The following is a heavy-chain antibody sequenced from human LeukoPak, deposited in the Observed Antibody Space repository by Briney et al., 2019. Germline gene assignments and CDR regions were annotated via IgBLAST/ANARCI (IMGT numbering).Heavy chain of an antibody. Sequence: SETLSLTCTVSGGSISSSSYYWGWIRQPPGKGLEWIGSIYYSGSTYYNPSLKSRVTISVDTSKNQFSLKLSSVTAADTAAYYCAREGDVVAARRDWFDPWGQGTLVTVSS. V-gene: IGHV4-39*01. J-gene: IGHJ5*02. CDR3: AREGDVVAARRDWFDP. CDR2: IYYSGST. CDR1: GGSISSSSYY. D-gene: IGHD2-15*01.